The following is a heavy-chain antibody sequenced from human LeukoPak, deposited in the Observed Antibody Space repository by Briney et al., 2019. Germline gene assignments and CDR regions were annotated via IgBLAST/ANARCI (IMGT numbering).Heavy chain of an antibody. CDR1: GYPFSSYA. D-gene: IGHD2-15*01. CDR2: ISYDGNKK. J-gene: IGHJ6*02. Sequence: GRSLRLSCAASGYPFSSYAVHCVRDAPGKGLECVGDISYDGNKKHYADCVNGRFTISRDNSKNTLYLQMNSLRAEDTAVYYCARDDGPIVVVVAASGWNYGMDVWGQGTTVTVSS. V-gene: IGHV3-30-3*01. CDR3: ARDDGPIVVVVAASGWNYGMDV.